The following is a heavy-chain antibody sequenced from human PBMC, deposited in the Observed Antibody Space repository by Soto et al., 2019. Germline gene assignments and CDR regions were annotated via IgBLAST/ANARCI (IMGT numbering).Heavy chain of an antibody. CDR3: ARGSRAGGSGSYYKDY. J-gene: IGHJ4*02. V-gene: IGHV1-18*01. Sequence: ASVKVSCKASDYIFTTYGISWVRQAPGQGLEWMGWVSPYSNITNYAQKFQGRVTMTTETSTSTVYMELSSLRSEDTAVYYCARGSRAGGSGSYYKDYWGQGTLVTVSS. D-gene: IGHD3-10*01. CDR1: DYIFTTYG. CDR2: VSPYSNIT.